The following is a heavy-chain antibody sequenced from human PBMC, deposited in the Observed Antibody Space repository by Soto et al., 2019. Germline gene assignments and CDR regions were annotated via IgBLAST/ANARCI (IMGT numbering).Heavy chain of an antibody. CDR2: INPNSGGT. J-gene: IGHJ6*02. CDR1: GYTFTGYY. D-gene: IGHD2-2*02. V-gene: IGHV1-2*04. CDR3: ARGGRYCSSTSCYRGYYYYYGMDV. Sequence: ASVKVSCKASGYTFTGYYMHWVRQAPGQGLEWMGWINPNSGGTNYAQKFQGWVTMTRDTSISTAYMELSRLRSDDTAVYYCARGGRYCSSTSCYRGYYYYYGMDVWGQGTTVTVSS.